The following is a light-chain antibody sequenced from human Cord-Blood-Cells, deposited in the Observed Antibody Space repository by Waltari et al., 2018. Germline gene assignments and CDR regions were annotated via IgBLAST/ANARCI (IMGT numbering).Light chain of an antibody. CDR3: QQYDNLYT. CDR2: DAS. J-gene: IGKJ2*01. V-gene: IGKV1-33*01. Sequence: DTPMTQTQSSLPASVGDRVTITCQASQDISNYLNWYQQKPGKAPKLLIYDASNLETGVPSRFSGSGSGTDFTFTISSLQPEDIATYYCQQYDNLYTFGQGTKLEIK. CDR1: QDISNY.